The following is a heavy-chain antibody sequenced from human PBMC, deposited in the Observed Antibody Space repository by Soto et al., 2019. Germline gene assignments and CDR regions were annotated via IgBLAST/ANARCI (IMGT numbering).Heavy chain of an antibody. CDR3: ARVHSDFDY. D-gene: IGHD6-13*01. V-gene: IGHV4-61*01. J-gene: IGHJ4*02. CDR1: GGSVSSNSYY. Sequence: QVQLQESGPGLVKPSETLSLTCTVSGGSVSSNSYYWSWIRQPPGNGLEWIGYIYHSGGTNYNPSLKSRVTISVDTSKNQFSLKLNSVTAADTAVYYCARVHSDFDYWGQGTLVTVSS. CDR2: IYHSGGT.